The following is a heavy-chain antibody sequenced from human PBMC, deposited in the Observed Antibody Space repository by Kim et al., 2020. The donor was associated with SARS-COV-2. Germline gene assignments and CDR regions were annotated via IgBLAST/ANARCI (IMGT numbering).Heavy chain of an antibody. D-gene: IGHD4-17*01. J-gene: IGHJ6*02. Sequence: ASVKVSCKASGYTFTSYYMHWVRQSPGQGLEWMGIINPSGGSTSYAQKFQGRVTMTRDTSTSTVYMKLSSLRSENTAVYYCARDLTTVVIPSGYYYGMDVWGQGTTVTVSS. V-gene: IGHV1-46*01. CDR1: GYTFTSYY. CDR3: ARDLTTVVIPSGYYYGMDV. CDR2: INPSGGST.